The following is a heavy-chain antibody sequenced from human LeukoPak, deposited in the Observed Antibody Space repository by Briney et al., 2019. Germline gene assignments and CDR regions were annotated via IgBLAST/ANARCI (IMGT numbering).Heavy chain of an antibody. V-gene: IGHV1-8*01. CDR3: ASVRYSYYYMDV. J-gene: IGHJ6*03. CDR1: GYTFTSYD. Sequence: ASVKVSCKASGYTFTSYDINWVRQATGQGLEWMGWMNPNSGNTGYAQKFQGRVTMTRNTSISTAYMELRSLRSDDTAVYYCASVRYSYYYMDVWGKGTTVTISS. D-gene: IGHD2-8*01. CDR2: MNPNSGNT.